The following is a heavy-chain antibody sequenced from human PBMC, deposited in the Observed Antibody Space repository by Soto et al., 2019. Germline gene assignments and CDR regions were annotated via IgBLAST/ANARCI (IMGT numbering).Heavy chain of an antibody. D-gene: IGHD3-22*01. CDR1: GYPFSMYG. CDR3: ASPSYYDTTTAFDY. J-gene: IGHJ4*02. CDR2: ISAYNGNT. V-gene: IGHV1-18*01. Sequence: QVPLVQSGAEVTKPGASVQVSCQTSGYPFSMYGISWVRQAPGQGLEWMGWISAYNGNTEYAQKFQGRVTMTRDISTSTAYLDLMSLRSDDTAVYYCASPSYYDTTTAFDYWGQGALVTVSS.